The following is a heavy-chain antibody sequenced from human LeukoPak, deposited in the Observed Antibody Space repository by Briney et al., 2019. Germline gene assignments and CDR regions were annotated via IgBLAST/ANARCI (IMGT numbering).Heavy chain of an antibody. Sequence: PGGSLRLSCSASGFTFSNYAMTWVRQAPGKGLQWVSTISVSGDNTYYADSVKGRFTISRDNSKNTLYLQMNSLRADDTAIYYCAKRNSGGPYYFDYWGQGSPVTVSS. CDR1: GFTFSNYA. CDR2: ISVSGDNT. CDR3: AKRNSGGPYYFDY. V-gene: IGHV3-23*01. J-gene: IGHJ4*02. D-gene: IGHD3-16*01.